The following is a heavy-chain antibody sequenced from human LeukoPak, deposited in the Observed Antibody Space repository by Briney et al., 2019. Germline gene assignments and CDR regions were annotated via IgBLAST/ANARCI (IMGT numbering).Heavy chain of an antibody. Sequence: ASVTVSCKASGYTFTTYNINWVRQAPGQGLEWMGWISGYNGNTNYAQKLQGRVTMTRNTSISTAYTELSSLRSEDTAVYYCARVSSGWYRFDYWGQGTLVTVSS. CDR3: ARVSSGWYRFDY. CDR2: ISGYNGNT. V-gene: IGHV1-18*01. D-gene: IGHD6-19*01. J-gene: IGHJ4*02. CDR1: GYTFTTYN.